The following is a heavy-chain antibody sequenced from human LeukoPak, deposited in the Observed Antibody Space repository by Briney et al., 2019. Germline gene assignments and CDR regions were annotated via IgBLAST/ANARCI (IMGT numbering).Heavy chain of an antibody. D-gene: IGHD3-10*01. CDR3: ARGYGSGSYRVFDY. Sequence: SETLSLTCTVSGGSISSSSYYWGWIRQPPGKGLEWIGSIYYSGSTYYNPSLKSRVTISVDTSKNQFSLKLSSVTAADTAVYYCARGYGSGSYRVFDYWGQGTLVTVSS. CDR2: IYYSGST. V-gene: IGHV4-39*07. J-gene: IGHJ4*02. CDR1: GGSISSSSYY.